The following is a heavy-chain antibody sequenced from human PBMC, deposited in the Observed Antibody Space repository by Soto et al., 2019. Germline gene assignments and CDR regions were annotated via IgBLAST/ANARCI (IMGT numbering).Heavy chain of an antibody. J-gene: IGHJ6*01. D-gene: IGHD2-21*01. CDR2: ISGYNGNT. Sequence: QVQLVQSGAEVKKPGASVTVSCKTSGYTFSNYGINWVRQAPGQGLEWMGWISGYNGNTNYAQTVQGRITMNTESSKGKVYVERRGLTSDDTAIYYCSRFIVGGGCFDPNYYNGMDVWGQGTKVTVSS. V-gene: IGHV1-18*01. CDR3: SRFIVGGGCFDPNYYNGMDV. CDR1: GYTFSNYG.